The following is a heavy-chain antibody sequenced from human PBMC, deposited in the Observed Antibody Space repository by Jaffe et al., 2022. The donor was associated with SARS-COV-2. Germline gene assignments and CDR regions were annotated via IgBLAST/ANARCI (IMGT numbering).Heavy chain of an antibody. V-gene: IGHV3-48*02. D-gene: IGHD2-2*01. Sequence: EVQLVESGGGLVQPGGSLRLSCAASGFTFSSYSMNWVRQAPGKGLEWVSYISSSSSTIYYADSVKGRFTISRDNAKNSLYLQMNSLRDEDTAVYYCARAHRARSSTSWGVYYYYGMDVWGQGTTVTVSS. CDR2: ISSSSSTI. J-gene: IGHJ6*02. CDR1: GFTFSSYS. CDR3: ARAHRARSSTSWGVYYYYGMDV.